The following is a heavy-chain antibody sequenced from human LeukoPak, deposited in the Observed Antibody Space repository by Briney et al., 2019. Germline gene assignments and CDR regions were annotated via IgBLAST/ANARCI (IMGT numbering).Heavy chain of an antibody. J-gene: IGHJ4*02. Sequence: ASVKVSCKASGYTFTGYYMHWVRQAPGQGLEWMGWINPNCGGTNYAQKFQGRVTMTRDTSISTAYMELSRLRSDDTAVYYCAILTYSSGWYYFDYWGQGTLVTVSS. V-gene: IGHV1-2*02. CDR1: GYTFTGYY. D-gene: IGHD6-19*01. CDR2: INPNCGGT. CDR3: AILTYSSGWYYFDY.